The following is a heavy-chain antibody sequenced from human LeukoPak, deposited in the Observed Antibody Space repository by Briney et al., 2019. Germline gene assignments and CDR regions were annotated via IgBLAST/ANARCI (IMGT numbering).Heavy chain of an antibody. D-gene: IGHD6-13*01. Sequence: GGSLGLSCAASGFTFSSYSMNWVRQAPGKGLEWVSSISSSSYIYYADSVKGRFTISRDNAKNSLYLQMNSLRAEDTAVYYCARVGYSSSWKNKLLDCWGQGTLVTVSS. J-gene: IGHJ4*02. CDR1: GFTFSSYS. CDR2: ISSSSYI. V-gene: IGHV3-21*01. CDR3: ARVGYSSSWKNKLLDC.